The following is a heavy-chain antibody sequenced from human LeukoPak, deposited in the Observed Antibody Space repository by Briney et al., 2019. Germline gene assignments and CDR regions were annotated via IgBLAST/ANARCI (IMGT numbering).Heavy chain of an antibody. Sequence: SETLSLTCTVSGGSISNYFWNWIRQPPGKGLEWIGYFFQSGSAKYNPSLKSRVTLSADTSENQVSLKLNSVTAADTAVYFCARAGGYSGYGSFGYWGQGILVPVSS. CDR1: GGSISNYF. CDR2: FFQSGSA. V-gene: IGHV4-59*08. D-gene: IGHD5-12*01. CDR3: ARAGGYSGYGSFGY. J-gene: IGHJ4*02.